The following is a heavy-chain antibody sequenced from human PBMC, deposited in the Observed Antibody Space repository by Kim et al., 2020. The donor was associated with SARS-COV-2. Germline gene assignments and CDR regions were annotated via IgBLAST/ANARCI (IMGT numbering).Heavy chain of an antibody. D-gene: IGHD1-26*01. CDR3: ARSASGSNYYGTDD. CDR1: GFTFSSYA. CDR2: ITYDGSNK. J-gene: IGHJ6*02. V-gene: IGHV3-30-3*01. Sequence: GGSLRLSCAASGFTFSSYAMHWVRQAPGKGLEWVAVITYDGSNKYYADSVKGRFTISRDNTKNTLYLQMNSLRAEDTAVYYCARSASGSNYYGTDDWGQGTMVTVSS.